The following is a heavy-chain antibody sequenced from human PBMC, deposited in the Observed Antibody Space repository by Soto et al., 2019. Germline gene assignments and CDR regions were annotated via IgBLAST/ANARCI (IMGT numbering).Heavy chain of an antibody. CDR1: GGPISSSGYY. V-gene: IGHV4-39*01. CDR3: ARQFSVYGDYGRYFDF. Sequence: SETLSLTCTVSGGPISSSGYYWGWIRQPPGKGLEWIGTIYYSGSTYYNPSLKSRVTISVDTSKNQFSLKLSSVTAADTAVYYCARQFSVYGDYGRYFDFWGQGTLVTVSS. J-gene: IGHJ4*02. D-gene: IGHD4-17*01. CDR2: IYYSGST.